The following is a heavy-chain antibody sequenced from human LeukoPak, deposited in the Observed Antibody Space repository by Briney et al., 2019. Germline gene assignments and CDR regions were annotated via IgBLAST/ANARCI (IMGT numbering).Heavy chain of an antibody. V-gene: IGHV3-30*02. CDR2: GTNK. Sequence: GTNKYYADSVKGRFTISRDNSQNTLYLQMNSLKTDDTAVYYCANYGDYQYFDYWGQGTPVTVSS. D-gene: IGHD4-17*01. J-gene: IGHJ4*02. CDR3: ANYGDYQYFDY.